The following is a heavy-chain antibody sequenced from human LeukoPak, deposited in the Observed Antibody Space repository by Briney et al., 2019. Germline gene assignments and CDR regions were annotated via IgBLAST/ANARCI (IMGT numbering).Heavy chain of an antibody. D-gene: IGHD5-18*01. J-gene: IGHJ5*02. CDR1: GGSISSYY. Sequence: AETLSLTCTVSGGSISSYYWSWIRQPAGKGLEWIGRIYTSGSTNYNPSLKSRVTMSVDTSKNQFSLKLSSVTAADTAVYYCARWLRGGRYSYGYDSWFDPWGQGTLVTVSS. V-gene: IGHV4-4*07. CDR3: ARWLRGGRYSYGYDSWFDP. CDR2: IYTSGST.